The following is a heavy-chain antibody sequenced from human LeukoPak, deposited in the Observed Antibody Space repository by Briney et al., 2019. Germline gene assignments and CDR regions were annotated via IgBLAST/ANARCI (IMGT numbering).Heavy chain of an antibody. CDR2: IYYSGST. CDR1: GGSISSGSYF. Sequence: SETLSLTCTVSGGSISSGSYFWGWIRQPPGKGLEWIGSIYYSGSTYYNPSLKSRVTVSVDTSKNQFSLKLNSVTAADTAVYYCARDSGIAAPDAFDIWGQGTMVTVSS. J-gene: IGHJ3*02. CDR3: ARDSGIAAPDAFDI. V-gene: IGHV4-39*02. D-gene: IGHD6-13*01.